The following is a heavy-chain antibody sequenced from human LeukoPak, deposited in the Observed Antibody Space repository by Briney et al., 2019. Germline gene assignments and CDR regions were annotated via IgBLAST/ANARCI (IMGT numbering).Heavy chain of an antibody. CDR1: GFTFSSYS. V-gene: IGHV3-53*01. Sequence: PGGSLRLSCAASGFTFSSYSMNWVRQAPGKGLEWVSVIYSGGSTYYADSVKGRFTISRDNSKNTLYLQMNSLRAEDTAVYYCARGWDYYDSSGYYFDYWGQGTLVTVSS. CDR3: ARGWDYYDSSGYYFDY. CDR2: IYSGGST. J-gene: IGHJ4*02. D-gene: IGHD3-22*01.